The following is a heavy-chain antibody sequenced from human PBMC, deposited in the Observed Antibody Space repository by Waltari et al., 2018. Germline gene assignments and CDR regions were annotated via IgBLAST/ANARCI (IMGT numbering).Heavy chain of an antibody. J-gene: IGHJ4*02. CDR1: GPSLHRDNYY. D-gene: IGHD3-3*01. CDR2: IYYRGTT. V-gene: IGHV4-39*01. Sequence: QLQLHESAPALVKPSETLSPTCTVPGPSLHRDNYYWGWIRRPPGRGLEWIGSIYYRGTTYYRPSLNSRVTMSVDTARNQFSLKMTSVTAADTAIYYCASYDIWNGYYFDWWGQGAQVTVSS. CDR3: ASYDIWNGYYFDW.